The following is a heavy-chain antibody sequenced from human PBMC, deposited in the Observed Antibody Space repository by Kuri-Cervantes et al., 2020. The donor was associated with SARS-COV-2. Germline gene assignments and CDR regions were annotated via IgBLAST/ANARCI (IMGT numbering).Heavy chain of an antibody. V-gene: IGHV3-33*01. J-gene: IGHJ4*02. Sequence: GESLKIPCAASGFTFSSYAMHWVRQAPGKGLEWVAVIWYDGSNTYYADSVEGRFTISRDNSKSTLYLQMNNLRAEDTAVYYCARGIRDSDYWGQGTLVTVSS. CDR1: GFTFSSYA. CDR3: ARGIRDSDY. CDR2: IWYDGSNT.